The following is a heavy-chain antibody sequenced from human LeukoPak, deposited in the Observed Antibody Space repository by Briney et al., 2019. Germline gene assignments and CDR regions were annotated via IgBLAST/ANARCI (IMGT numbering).Heavy chain of an antibody. J-gene: IGHJ1*01. D-gene: IGHD4-23*01. V-gene: IGHV3-74*03. CDR1: GYTFSSYW. CDR3: YGANAEH. Sequence: GGSLRLSCAASGYTFSSYWMHWVRQAPGKGLVWVSGTNTDGSSTMYADSVKGRFTIARDNAKNTLYLQMNSLRAEDTAVYYCYGANAEHWGQGTLVTVSS. CDR2: TNTDGSST.